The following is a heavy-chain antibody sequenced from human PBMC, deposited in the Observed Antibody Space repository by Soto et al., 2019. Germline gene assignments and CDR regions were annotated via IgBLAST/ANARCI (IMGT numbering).Heavy chain of an antibody. CDR2: IYPDDSDT. D-gene: IGHD6-13*01. V-gene: IGHV5-51*01. Sequence: GESLKISCKGSGYSFTNYWIAWVRQMPGKVLEWMGIIYPDDSDTNYSPSFQGHVTISADKSISTAYLQWSSLKASDTAMYYCARLQAAAGDNDLTFDYWGQGTLVTVSS. CDR1: GYSFTNYW. CDR3: ARLQAAAGDNDLTFDY. J-gene: IGHJ4*02.